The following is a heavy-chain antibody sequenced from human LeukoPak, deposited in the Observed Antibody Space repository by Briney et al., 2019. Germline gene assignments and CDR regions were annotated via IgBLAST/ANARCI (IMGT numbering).Heavy chain of an antibody. CDR1: GYTFTGYY. V-gene: IGHV1-2*02. CDR3: ARDENYYYYYMDV. J-gene: IGHJ6*03. Sequence: ASVKVSCKASGYTFTGYYMHWVRQAPGQGLEWMGWINPSSGGTNYAQKFQGRVTMTRDTSISTAYMELSRLRSDDTAVYYCARDENYYYYYMDVWGKGTTVTVSS. CDR2: INPSSGGT.